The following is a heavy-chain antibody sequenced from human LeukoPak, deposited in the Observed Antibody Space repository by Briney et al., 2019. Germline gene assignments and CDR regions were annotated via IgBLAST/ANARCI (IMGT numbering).Heavy chain of an antibody. Sequence: PSETLSLTCTVSGGSISSSSYYWGWIRQPPGKGLEWIGSIYYSGSTYYNPSLKSRVTISVDTSKNQFSLKLSSVTAADTAVYYCASQYSSSWFMSWFDPWGQGTPVTVSS. CDR3: ASQYSSSWFMSWFDP. V-gene: IGHV4-39*01. CDR2: IYYSGST. D-gene: IGHD6-13*01. CDR1: GGSISSSSYY. J-gene: IGHJ5*02.